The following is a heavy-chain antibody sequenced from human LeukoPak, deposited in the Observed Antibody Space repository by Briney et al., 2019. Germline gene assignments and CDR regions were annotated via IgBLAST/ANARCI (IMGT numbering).Heavy chain of an antibody. Sequence: SETLSLTCAVYGGSFSGYYWSWIRQPPGKGLEWIGEINHSGSTNYNPSLKSRVTISVDTSKNQFSLKLRSVTAADTAVYYCARGLVVPAAISGGNWFDPWGQGTLVTVSS. CDR3: ARGLVVPAAISGGNWFDP. CDR2: INHSGST. J-gene: IGHJ5*02. CDR1: GGSFSGYY. D-gene: IGHD2-2*02. V-gene: IGHV4-34*01.